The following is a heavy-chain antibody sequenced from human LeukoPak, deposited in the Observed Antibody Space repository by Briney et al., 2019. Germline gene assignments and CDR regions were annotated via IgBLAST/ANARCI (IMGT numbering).Heavy chain of an antibody. J-gene: IGHJ4*02. D-gene: IGHD5-18*01. CDR3: ARERGDTAMVFDY. Sequence: GGSLRLSCAASGFTFSDYYMRWIRQAPGKGLEWVSYISSSSSYTNYADSVKGRFTISRDNAKNSLYLQMNSLRAEDTAVYYCARERGDTAMVFDYWGQGTLVTVSS. CDR1: GFTFSDYY. V-gene: IGHV3-11*06. CDR2: ISSSSSYT.